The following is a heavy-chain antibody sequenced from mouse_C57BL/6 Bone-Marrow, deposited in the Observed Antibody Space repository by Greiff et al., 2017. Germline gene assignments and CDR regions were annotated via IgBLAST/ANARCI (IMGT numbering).Heavy chain of an antibody. V-gene: IGHV5-4*01. J-gene: IGHJ4*01. CDR1: GFTFSSYA. Sequence: EVQRVESGGGLVKPGGSLKLSCAASGFTFSSYAMSWVRQTPEKRLEWVATISDGGSYTYYPDNVEGRFTISRDNAKNNLYLQMSHLKSEDTAMYYCARDPGYYAMDYWGQGTSVTVSS. CDR3: ARDPGYYAMDY. CDR2: ISDGGSYT.